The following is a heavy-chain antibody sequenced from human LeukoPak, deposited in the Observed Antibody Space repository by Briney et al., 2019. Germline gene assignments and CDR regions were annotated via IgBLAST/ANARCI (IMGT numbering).Heavy chain of an antibody. CDR1: GFTFSSYA. Sequence: GGSLRLSCAASGFTFSSYAMHWVRQAPGKGLEWVAVISYDGSNKYYAGSVKGRFTISRDNSKNTLYLQMNSLRAEDTAVYYCATSAAMTTVTLGAFDIWGQGTMVTVSS. CDR3: ATSAAMTTVTLGAFDI. J-gene: IGHJ3*02. V-gene: IGHV3-30-3*01. CDR2: ISYDGSNK. D-gene: IGHD4-17*01.